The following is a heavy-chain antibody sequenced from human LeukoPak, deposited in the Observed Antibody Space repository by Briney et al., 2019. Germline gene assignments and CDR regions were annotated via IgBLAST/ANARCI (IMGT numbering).Heavy chain of an antibody. J-gene: IGHJ4*02. CDR2: ICAYNGNT. CDR3: ARDQGDYVWGSYRSIDY. Sequence: ASVKVSCVGSGYTFTSYGISWVRQAPGQGLAWMGWICAYNGNTNYAQKLQGRVTMTTDTSTSTAYMELRSLRSDDTAVYYCARDQGDYVWGSYRSIDYWGQGTLVSVSS. CDR1: GYTFTSYG. D-gene: IGHD3-16*02. V-gene: IGHV1-18*01.